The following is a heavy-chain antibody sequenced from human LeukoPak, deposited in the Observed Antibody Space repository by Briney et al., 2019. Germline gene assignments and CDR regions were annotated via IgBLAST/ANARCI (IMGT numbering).Heavy chain of an antibody. V-gene: IGHV4-34*01. D-gene: IGHD3-10*01. Sequence: SETLSLTCAVYGGSFSGYYWSWIRQPPGKGLEWIGEINHSGSTNYNPSLKSRVTISVDTSKNQFSLKLSSVTAADTAVYYCARRAYYYGSGSYGMDVWGKGTRSPSPQ. CDR1: GGSFSGYY. J-gene: IGHJ6*04. CDR2: INHSGST. CDR3: ARRAYYYGSGSYGMDV.